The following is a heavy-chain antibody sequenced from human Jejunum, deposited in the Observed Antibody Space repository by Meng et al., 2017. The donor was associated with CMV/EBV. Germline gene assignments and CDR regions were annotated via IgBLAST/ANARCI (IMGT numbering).Heavy chain of an antibody. CDR2: IFHTGTT. D-gene: IGHD4-17*01. CDR1: GASISSGEHS. V-gene: IGHV4-30-4*08. Sequence: LSGASISSGEHSWNWIRQPPGKGLEWIGHIFHTGTTSYNPSLKSRLSMSVDTSKNQFYLTLTSVTAADTAVYYCAREVTTANWLDPWGQGTLVTVSS. CDR3: AREVTTANWLDP. J-gene: IGHJ5*02.